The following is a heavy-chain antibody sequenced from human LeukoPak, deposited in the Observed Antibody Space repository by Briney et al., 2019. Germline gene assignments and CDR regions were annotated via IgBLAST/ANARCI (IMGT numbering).Heavy chain of an antibody. J-gene: IGHJ4*02. CDR1: GFTFNTYT. CDR2: ISGSSGII. V-gene: IGHV3-48*01. Sequence: GGSLRLSCAASGFTFNTYTMNWVRQAPGKGLEWVSYISGSSGIIDYADSVRGRFTISRDNAKNSLYLQMNSLRAEDTAVYYCARDHRTLWGQGTLVTVSS. CDR3: ARDHRTL. D-gene: IGHD1-14*01.